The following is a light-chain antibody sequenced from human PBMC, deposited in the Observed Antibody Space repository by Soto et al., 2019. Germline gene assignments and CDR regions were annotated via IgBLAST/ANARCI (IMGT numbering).Light chain of an antibody. CDR2: GAS. V-gene: IGKV3-20*01. CDR1: QSVTNSF. J-gene: IGKJ4*01. CDR3: QQYGDSPLT. Sequence: EIVLAQSPGTLSLSPGERATLSCRASQSVTNSFLAWYQQKPGQAPRLLIYGASRRATGIPDRFTGSGSGTDFTLTISRLEPEDFALYYCQQYGDSPLTFGGGTKVEVK.